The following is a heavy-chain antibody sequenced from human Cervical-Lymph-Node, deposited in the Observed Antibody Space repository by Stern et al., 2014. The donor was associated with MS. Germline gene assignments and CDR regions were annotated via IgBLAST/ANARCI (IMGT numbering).Heavy chain of an antibody. CDR3: ARGYSSSWYWFDS. D-gene: IGHD6-13*01. CDR1: GGSISSYY. V-gene: IGHV4-59*01. CDR2: IHNSGST. J-gene: IGHJ5*01. Sequence: VQLQESGPGLVKPSETLSLTCTVSGGSISSYYWSWIRQPPGKGLEWIGNIHNSGSTNYNPSLKSRVTISVDTSKNQFSLKLSSVTAADTAVYFCARGYSSSWYWFDSWGQGTQVTVSS.